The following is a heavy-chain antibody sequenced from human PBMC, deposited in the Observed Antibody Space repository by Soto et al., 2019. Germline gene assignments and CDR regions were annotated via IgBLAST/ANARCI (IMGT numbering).Heavy chain of an antibody. CDR3: ARAYLGRLPRRADYYYAMDV. D-gene: IGHD1-26*01. Sequence: EVQLVESGGGSVQPGESLRLSCAASGFSFRDYDMHWVRQRKGKGLEWVSALGAARDPYYVGSVKGRFSVSRDNAQNSLFLQRNNLRVDDTAVYFWARAYLGRLPRRADYYYAMDVWGRGTTVTVSS. CDR1: GFSFRDYD. CDR2: LGAARDP. V-gene: IGHV3-13*05. J-gene: IGHJ6*02.